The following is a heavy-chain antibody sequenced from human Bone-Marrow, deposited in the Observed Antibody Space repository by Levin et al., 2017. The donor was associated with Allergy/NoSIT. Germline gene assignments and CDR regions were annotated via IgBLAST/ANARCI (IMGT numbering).Heavy chain of an antibody. CDR3: ARTQNPPEYSSSSPGSWFDP. D-gene: IGHD6-6*01. V-gene: IGHV4-30-4*01. J-gene: IGHJ5*02. Sequence: SETLSLTCTVSGGSISSGDYYWSWIRQPPGKGLERIGYIYYSGSTYYNPSLKSRVTISVDTSKNQFSLKLSSVTAADTAVYYCARTQNPPEYSSSSPGSWFDPWGQGTLVTVSS. CDR1: GGSISSGDYY. CDR2: IYYSGST.